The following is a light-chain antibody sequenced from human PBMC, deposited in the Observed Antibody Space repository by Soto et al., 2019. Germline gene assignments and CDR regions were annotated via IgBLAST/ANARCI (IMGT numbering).Light chain of an antibody. Sequence: QSALTQPASVSGSPGQSITISCTGTSSDVGGYNYVSWYQQHPGTAPQLMIYEVTNRPSGVSNRFSGSKSGNTASLTISGLQAEDEADYYCSSYTITSALVLFGGGTKLTV. CDR3: SSYTITSALVL. J-gene: IGLJ2*01. V-gene: IGLV2-14*01. CDR2: EVT. CDR1: SSDVGGYNY.